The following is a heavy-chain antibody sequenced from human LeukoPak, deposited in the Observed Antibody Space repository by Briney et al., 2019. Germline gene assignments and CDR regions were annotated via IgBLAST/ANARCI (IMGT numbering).Heavy chain of an antibody. Sequence: GGSLRLSCAASGLTFSSYAMSWVRQAPGKGLEWVSAISGSGGSTYYADSVKGRFTIPRDNSKNTLYLQMNSLRAEDTAVYYCAKWDYYDSSGYYYFDYWGQGTLVTVSS. CDR3: AKWDYYDSSGYYYFDY. CDR1: GLTFSSYA. J-gene: IGHJ4*02. V-gene: IGHV3-23*01. CDR2: ISGSGGST. D-gene: IGHD3-22*01.